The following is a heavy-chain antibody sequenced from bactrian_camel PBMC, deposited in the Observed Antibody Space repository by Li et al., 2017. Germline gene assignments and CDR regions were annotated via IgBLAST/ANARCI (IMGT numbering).Heavy chain of an antibody. J-gene: IGHJ4*01. CDR2: INSGGGPT. Sequence: QLVESGGGSVQAGGSLKLSCVTSQISYDSDYMGWFRQAPGKEREGVASINSGGGPTYYADSVKGRFTLSEDSAKNTLYLQMDALKPEDTAIYYCAVNTGVRGSCREPADDQGYWGRGPRSPSP. CDR1: QISYDSDY. V-gene: IGHV3S28*01. D-gene: IGHD2*01.